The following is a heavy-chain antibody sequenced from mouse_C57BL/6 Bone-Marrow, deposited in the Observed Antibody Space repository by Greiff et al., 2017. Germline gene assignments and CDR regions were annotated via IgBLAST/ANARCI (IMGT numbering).Heavy chain of an antibody. CDR2: IDPSDSYT. CDR3: AREGDYYGKDFDY. Sequence: QVQLQQPGAELVMPGASVKLSCKASGYTFTSYWMHWVKQRPGQGLEWIGEIDPSDSYTNYNQKFKGKSTLTVDTSSSTAYMQLSSLTSEDSAVYYCAREGDYYGKDFDYWGQGTTLTVSS. J-gene: IGHJ2*01. V-gene: IGHV1-69*01. CDR1: GYTFTSYW. D-gene: IGHD1-1*01.